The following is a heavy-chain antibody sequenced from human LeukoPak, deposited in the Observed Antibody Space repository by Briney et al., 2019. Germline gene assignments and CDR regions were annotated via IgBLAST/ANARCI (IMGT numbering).Heavy chain of an antibody. CDR1: GGTFSSYA. CDR2: IIPIFGTA. V-gene: IGHV1-69*05. Sequence: ASVKVSCKASGGTFSSYAISWVRQAPGQGLEWMGGIIPIFGTANYAQKLQGRVTMTTDTSTSTVYMELSSLRSEDTAVYYCARGEDDFWSGDPHSDYWGQGTLVTVSS. J-gene: IGHJ4*02. CDR3: ARGEDDFWSGDPHSDY. D-gene: IGHD3-3*01.